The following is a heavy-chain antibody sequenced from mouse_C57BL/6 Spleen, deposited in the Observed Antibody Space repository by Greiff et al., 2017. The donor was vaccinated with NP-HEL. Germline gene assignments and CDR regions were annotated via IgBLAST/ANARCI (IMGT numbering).Heavy chain of an antibody. D-gene: IGHD2-2*01. CDR3: TRRGWLRRKEYYAMDY. J-gene: IGHJ4*01. CDR2: IDPETGGT. V-gene: IGHV1-15*01. Sequence: QVQLQQSGAELVRPGASVTLSCKASGYTFTDYEMHWVKQTPVHGLEWIGAIDPETGGTAYNQKFKGKAILTADKSSSTAYMELRSLTSEDSAVYYGTRRGWLRRKEYYAMDYWGQGTSVTVSS. CDR1: GYTFTDYE.